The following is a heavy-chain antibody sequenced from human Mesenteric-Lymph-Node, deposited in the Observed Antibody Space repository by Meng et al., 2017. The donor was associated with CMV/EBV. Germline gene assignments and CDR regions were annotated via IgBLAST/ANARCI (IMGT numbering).Heavy chain of an antibody. J-gene: IGHJ4*02. CDR1: GFTFTNAW. CDR2: MKSRNDGATT. V-gene: IGHV3-15*01. D-gene: IGHD5-18*01. CDR3: TTLHNGYPDY. Sequence: GGSLRLSCAASGFTFTNAWMSWVRLAPGKGLEWVGRMKSRNDGATTDYAASVKGRFSISRDDSKNTLYLQMNSLKTEDTAVYYCTTLHNGYPDYWGQGTLVTVSS.